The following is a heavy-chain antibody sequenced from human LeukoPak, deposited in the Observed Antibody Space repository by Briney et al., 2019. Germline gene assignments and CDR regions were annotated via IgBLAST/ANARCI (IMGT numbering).Heavy chain of an antibody. Sequence: GGSLRLSCAASGFTFSSYWMHWVRQAPGKGLVWVSRINSDGSSTSYADSVKGRFTISRDNAKNTLYLQMNSLRAEDTAVYYCAKDIYSSSWYDFDYWGQGTLVTVSS. V-gene: IGHV3-74*01. CDR2: INSDGSST. CDR1: GFTFSSYW. CDR3: AKDIYSSSWYDFDY. J-gene: IGHJ4*02. D-gene: IGHD6-13*01.